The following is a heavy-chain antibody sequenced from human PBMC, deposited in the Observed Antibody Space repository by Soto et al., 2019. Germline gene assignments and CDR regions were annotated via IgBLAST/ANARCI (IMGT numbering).Heavy chain of an antibody. D-gene: IGHD5-12*01. V-gene: IGHV3-53*02. CDR1: GFTVSSNY. CDR3: ARWDIVATKFDY. J-gene: IGHJ4*02. CDR2: IYSAGST. Sequence: EVQLVETGGGLIQPGGSLRLSCAASGFTVSSNYMSWVRQAPGKGLEWVSVIYSAGSTYYADSVKGRFTISRDNSKNTLYLQMNSLRAEHTAVYYCARWDIVATKFDYWGQGTLVTVSS.